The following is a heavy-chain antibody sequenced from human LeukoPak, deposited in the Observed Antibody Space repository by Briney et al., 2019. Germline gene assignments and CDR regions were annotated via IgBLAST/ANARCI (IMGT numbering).Heavy chain of an antibody. Sequence: NPSETLSLTCAVYGGSFSGYYWSWIRQPPGKGLEWIGEINHSGSTNYNPSLKSRVTISVDTSKNQFSLKLSSVTAADTAVYYCAREGDYYDSSGYYSSWGQEPWSPSPQ. CDR3: AREGDYYDSSGYYSS. V-gene: IGHV4-34*01. J-gene: IGHJ4*01. CDR1: GGSFSGYY. CDR2: INHSGST. D-gene: IGHD3-22*01.